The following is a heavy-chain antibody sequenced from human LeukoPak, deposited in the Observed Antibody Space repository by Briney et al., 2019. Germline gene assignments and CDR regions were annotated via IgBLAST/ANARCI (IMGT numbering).Heavy chain of an antibody. V-gene: IGHV1-69*04. J-gene: IGHJ4*02. CDR1: GGTFSSYA. CDR2: IIPIFGIA. D-gene: IGHD5-24*01. Sequence: SVKVSCKASGGTFSSYAISWVRRAPGQGLEWMGRIIPIFGIANYAQKFQGRVTITADKSTSTAYMELSSLRSEDTAVYYCARDTEMATIKLFDYWGQGTLVTVSS. CDR3: ARDTEMATIKLFDY.